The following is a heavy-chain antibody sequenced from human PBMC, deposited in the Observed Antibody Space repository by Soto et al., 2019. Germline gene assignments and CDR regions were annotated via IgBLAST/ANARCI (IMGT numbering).Heavy chain of an antibody. V-gene: IGHV3-30-3*01. CDR3: ARDQTRGGYYYDSSGYPEAPIDY. CDR1: GFTFSSYA. CDR2: ISYDGSNK. Sequence: PGGSLRLSCAASGFTFSSYAMHWVRQAPGKGLEWVAVISYDGSNKYYADSVKGRFTISRDNSKNTLYLQMNSLRAEDTAVYYCARDQTRGGYYYDSSGYPEAPIDYWGQGTLVTVSS. D-gene: IGHD3-22*01. J-gene: IGHJ4*02.